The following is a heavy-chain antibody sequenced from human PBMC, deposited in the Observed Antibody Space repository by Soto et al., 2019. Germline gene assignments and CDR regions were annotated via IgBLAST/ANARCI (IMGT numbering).Heavy chain of an antibody. J-gene: IGHJ6*02. Sequence: PGGSLRLSCAASGFTFSSYGMHWVRQAPGKGLGWVAVISYGGSNKYYADSVKGRFTISRDNSKNTLYLQMNSLRAEDTAVYYCAKDHDWNYQYYYYYGMDVWGQGTTVTVSS. CDR3: AKDHDWNYQYYYYYGMDV. CDR1: GFTFSSYG. CDR2: ISYGGSNK. V-gene: IGHV3-30*18. D-gene: IGHD1-7*01.